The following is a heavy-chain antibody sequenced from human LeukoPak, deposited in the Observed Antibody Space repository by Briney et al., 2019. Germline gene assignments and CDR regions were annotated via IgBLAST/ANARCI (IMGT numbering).Heavy chain of an antibody. Sequence: GGSLRLSCAASGFTVSSNYMSWVRQAPGKGLEWVSAISGSGGSTYYADSVEGRFTISRDNSKNTLYLQMNSLRAEDTAVYYCAKEIVVVPAANFDYWGQGTLVTVSS. J-gene: IGHJ4*02. V-gene: IGHV3-23*01. CDR1: GFTVSSNY. CDR3: AKEIVVVPAANFDY. D-gene: IGHD2-2*01. CDR2: ISGSGGST.